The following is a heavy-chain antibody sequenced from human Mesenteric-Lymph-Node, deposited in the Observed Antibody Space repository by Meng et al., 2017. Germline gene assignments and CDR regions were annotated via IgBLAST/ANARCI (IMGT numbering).Heavy chain of an antibody. CDR1: GYTFTGYH. D-gene: IGHD3-10*01. V-gene: IGHV1-2*06. CDR2: INPNSGGT. CDR3: ARDFGSGSSLSDY. Sequence: ASVKVSCKASGYTFTGYHMHWVRQAPGQGLEWMGRINPNSGGTNYAQKFQGRVTMTRDTSISTAYMELSRLRSDDTAVYYCARDFGSGSSLSDYWGQGTLVTVSS. J-gene: IGHJ4*02.